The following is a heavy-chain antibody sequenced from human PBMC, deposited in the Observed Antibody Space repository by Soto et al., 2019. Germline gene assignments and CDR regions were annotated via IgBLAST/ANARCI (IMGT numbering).Heavy chain of an antibody. D-gene: IGHD6-13*01. CDR2: MNPNSGNT. J-gene: IGHJ3*02. Sequence: ASVKVSCKASGYTFTSYDINWVRQATGQGLEWMGWMNPNSGNTGYAQKFQGRVTMTRNTSISTAYMELSSLRSEDTAVYYCARRSWYGNAFDIWGQVTMVTVSS. V-gene: IGHV1-8*02. CDR3: ARRSWYGNAFDI. CDR1: GYTFTSYD.